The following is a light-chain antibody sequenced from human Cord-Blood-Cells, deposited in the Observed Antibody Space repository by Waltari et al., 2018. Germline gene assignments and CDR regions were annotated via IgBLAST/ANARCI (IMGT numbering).Light chain of an antibody. CDR1: QSISSY. V-gene: IGKV1-39*01. J-gene: IGKJ1*01. CDR2: AAA. Sequence: DIQMTQSPSSLSASVGDRVTITCLASQSISSYLNWYQQKPGKAPKILIYAAASLQSGVPSRFSGSGPGTDLTLTISSQQPEDFATYYCQQSYSTPPTFGQGTKVEIK. CDR3: QQSYSTPPT.